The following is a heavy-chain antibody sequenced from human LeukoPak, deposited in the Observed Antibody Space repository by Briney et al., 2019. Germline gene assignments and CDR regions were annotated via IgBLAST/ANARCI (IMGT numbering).Heavy chain of an antibody. CDR3: ARDNIAAASDC. D-gene: IGHD6-13*01. J-gene: IGHJ4*02. Sequence: GGSLRLSCAASEFTFSSYGMHWVRQAPGKGLEWVAVISYDGSNKNYADSVKGRFTISRDNSKNMLYLQMNSLRAEDTAVYYCARDNIAAASDCWGQGTLVTVSS. CDR1: EFTFSSYG. V-gene: IGHV3-30*03. CDR2: ISYDGSNK.